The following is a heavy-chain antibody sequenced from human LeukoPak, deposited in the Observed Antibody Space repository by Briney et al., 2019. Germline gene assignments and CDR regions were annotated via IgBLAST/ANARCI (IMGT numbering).Heavy chain of an antibody. CDR2: IGSSGGGI. CDR3: ARNENSGWGYFDY. J-gene: IGHJ4*02. D-gene: IGHD5-12*01. CDR1: GFTFSTYT. V-gene: IGHV3-23*01. Sequence: GGSLRLSCAASGFTFSTYTMYWVRHPPGKRLEWVSIIGSSGGGIHYVGSVKGRFTISRDNSKDTLYLQMNSLRAEDTAVYYCARNENSGWGYFDYWGQGTLVTVSS.